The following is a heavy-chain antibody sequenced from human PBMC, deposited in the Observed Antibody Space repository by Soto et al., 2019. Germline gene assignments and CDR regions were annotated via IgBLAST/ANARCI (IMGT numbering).Heavy chain of an antibody. V-gene: IGHV3-23*01. D-gene: IGHD5-18*01. CDR1: GFTFSSYA. J-gene: IGHJ4*02. CDR2: ISGSGGST. Sequence: GGSLRLSCAASGFTFSSYAMSWVRQAPGKGLEWVSAISGSGGSTYYADSVKGRFTISRDNSKNTLYLQMNSLRAEDTAVYYCATSGYSYPRSGDYFDYWGQGTLVTVSS. CDR3: ATSGYSYPRSGDYFDY.